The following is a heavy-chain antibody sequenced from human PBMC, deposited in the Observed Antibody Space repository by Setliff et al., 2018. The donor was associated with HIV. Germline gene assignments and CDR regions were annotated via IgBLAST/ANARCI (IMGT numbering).Heavy chain of an antibody. D-gene: IGHD3-16*01. V-gene: IGHV3-7*01. Sequence: PGGSLRLSCAASGFTFGDYWMNWVRQAPGKGLEWVALINQGGSEKYHVDSVKGRFTISRDNAKNSLYLQMNSLRVEDSAVYYCARSLWGFVRNAAFEIWGQGTMVTVSS. CDR2: INQGGSEK. CDR1: GFTFGDYW. CDR3: ARSLWGFVRNAAFEI. J-gene: IGHJ3*02.